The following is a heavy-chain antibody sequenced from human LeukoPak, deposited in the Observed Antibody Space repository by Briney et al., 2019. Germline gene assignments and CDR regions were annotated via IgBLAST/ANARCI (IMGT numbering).Heavy chain of an antibody. J-gene: IGHJ4*02. CDR2: ISGSGDST. CDR3: ARSFDY. V-gene: IGHV3-23*01. Sequence: GGSLRLSCAASGFTFNSYVMNWVPQAPGKGLEWVSSISGSGDSTFYADSVKGRFTISRDNAKNSLYLQMNSLRAEDTAVYYCARSFDYWGQGTLVTVSS. CDR1: GFTFNSYV.